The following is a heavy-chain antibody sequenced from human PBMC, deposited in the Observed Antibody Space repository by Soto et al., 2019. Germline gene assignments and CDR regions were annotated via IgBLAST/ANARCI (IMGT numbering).Heavy chain of an antibody. CDR1: GGSFSGYY. D-gene: IGHD3-3*01. Sequence: SETLSLTCAVYGGSFSGYYWSWIRQPPGKGLEWIGEINHSGSTNYNPSLKSRVTISVDTSKNQFSLKLSSVTAADTAVYYCARGSIKPSTNWFDPWGQGTLVTGS. J-gene: IGHJ5*02. CDR2: INHSGST. V-gene: IGHV4-34*01. CDR3: ARGSIKPSTNWFDP.